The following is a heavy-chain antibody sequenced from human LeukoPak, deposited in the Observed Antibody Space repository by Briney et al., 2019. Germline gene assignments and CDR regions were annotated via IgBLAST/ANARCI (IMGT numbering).Heavy chain of an antibody. Sequence: SETLSLTCTVSGGSISSYYWGWIRQPPGKGLEWIGSIYYSGSTYYNPSLKSRVTISVDTSKNQFSLKLSSVTAADTAVYYCATASGQQLDHPFDYWGQGTLVTVSS. J-gene: IGHJ4*02. CDR3: ATASGQQLDHPFDY. CDR2: IYYSGST. D-gene: IGHD6-13*01. CDR1: GGSISSYY. V-gene: IGHV4-39*07.